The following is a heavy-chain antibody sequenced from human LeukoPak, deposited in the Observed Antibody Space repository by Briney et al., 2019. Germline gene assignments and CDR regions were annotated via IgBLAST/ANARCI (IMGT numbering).Heavy chain of an antibody. D-gene: IGHD3-10*01. CDR3: ARVDYCYGSGSAD. CDR1: VYTLASYD. J-gene: IGHJ4*02. Sequence: ASVKVSCTASVYTLASYDINWVREATGPGLEWMGWMNPNSGNTGYAQKFQGRVTMTRNTSISTAYMELSSLRSEDTGVWYCARVDYCYGSGSADWGQGTLVTVSS. CDR2: MNPNSGNT. V-gene: IGHV1-8*01.